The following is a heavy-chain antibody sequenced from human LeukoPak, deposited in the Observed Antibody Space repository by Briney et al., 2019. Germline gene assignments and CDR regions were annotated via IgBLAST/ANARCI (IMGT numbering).Heavy chain of an antibody. CDR2: ISSSSSYM. CDR1: GFTFSSYS. CDR3: ARTLSLSGRWGAFDI. D-gene: IGHD3-10*01. V-gene: IGHV3-21*01. Sequence: GGSLRLSCAASGFTFSSYSMNWVRQAPGKGLEWVSSISSSSSYMYYADSVKGRFTISRDNAKNSLYLQMNSLRAEDTAVYYCARTLSLSGRWGAFDIWGQGTMVTVSS. J-gene: IGHJ3*02.